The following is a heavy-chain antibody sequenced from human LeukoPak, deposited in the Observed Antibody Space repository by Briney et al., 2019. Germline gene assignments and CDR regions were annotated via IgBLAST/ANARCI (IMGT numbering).Heavy chain of an antibody. V-gene: IGHV3-23*01. CDR3: AKGITYYYDSSGVDYFDY. CDR2: ISGSGGST. CDR1: GFTFSSYA. D-gene: IGHD3-22*01. Sequence: GGSLRLSCAASGFTFSSYAMSWVRQAPGKGLEWVSVISGSGGSTYYAGSVKGRFTISRDNSKNTLYLQMNSLRAEDTAAYYCAKGITYYYDSSGVDYFDYWGQGTLVTVSS. J-gene: IGHJ4*02.